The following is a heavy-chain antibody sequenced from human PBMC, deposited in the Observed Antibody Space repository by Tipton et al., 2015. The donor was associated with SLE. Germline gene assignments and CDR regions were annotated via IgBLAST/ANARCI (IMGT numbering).Heavy chain of an antibody. D-gene: IGHD3-10*01. J-gene: IGHJ4*02. CDR2: ISSSSSTI. V-gene: IGHV3-48*01. Sequence: SLRLSYAASGFTFSSYSMNWVRQAPGKGLEWVSYISSSSSTIYYADSVKGRFTISRDNAKNTLYLQLNSLRVEDTAVYYCARGSDGSYHFDYWGQGTLVTVSS. CDR3: ARGSDGSYHFDY. CDR1: GFTFSSYS.